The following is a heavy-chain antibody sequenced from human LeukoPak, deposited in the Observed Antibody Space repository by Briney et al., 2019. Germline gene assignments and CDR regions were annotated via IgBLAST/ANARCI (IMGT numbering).Heavy chain of an antibody. D-gene: IGHD3-22*01. CDR2: ISGSGGST. Sequence: PGGSLRLSCAASGFTFSSYAMSWVRQAPGKGLEWVSAISGSGGSTYYADSVKGRFTISRDNSKNTLYLQMNSLRAEDTAVYYCAKDPDYYDSSGDVAFDIWGPGTMVTVSS. J-gene: IGHJ3*02. CDR1: GFTFSSYA. CDR3: AKDPDYYDSSGDVAFDI. V-gene: IGHV3-23*01.